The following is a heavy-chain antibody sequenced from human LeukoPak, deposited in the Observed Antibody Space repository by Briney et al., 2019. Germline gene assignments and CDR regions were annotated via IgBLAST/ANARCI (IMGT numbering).Heavy chain of an antibody. Sequence: GGSLRLSCAASGFTFSSYAMSWVRQAPGKGLEWVSAISSSGGSTYYADSVKGRFTISRDNSKNTLYLQMNSLRAEDTAVYYCAKDLRWLVPFSSNYYYYGMDVWGQGTTVTVSS. D-gene: IGHD6-19*01. CDR3: AKDLRWLVPFSSNYYYYGMDV. CDR2: ISSSGGST. V-gene: IGHV3-23*01. J-gene: IGHJ6*02. CDR1: GFTFSSYA.